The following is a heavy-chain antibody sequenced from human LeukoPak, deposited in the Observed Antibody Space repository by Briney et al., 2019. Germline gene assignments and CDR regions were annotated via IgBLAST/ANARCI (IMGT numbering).Heavy chain of an antibody. CDR2: ISGSSSYI. V-gene: IGHV3-21*01. J-gene: IGHJ6*02. CDR1: GFTFSSYS. Sequence: GGSLRLSCAASGFTFSSYSMNWVRQAPGKGLEWVSSISGSSSYIYYADSVKGRFPISRENAKNSLYLQMNSLRAEHTAVYYCARDEMEPYYYYYGMDVWGQGTTVTVSS. D-gene: IGHD5-24*01. CDR3: ARDEMEPYYYYYGMDV.